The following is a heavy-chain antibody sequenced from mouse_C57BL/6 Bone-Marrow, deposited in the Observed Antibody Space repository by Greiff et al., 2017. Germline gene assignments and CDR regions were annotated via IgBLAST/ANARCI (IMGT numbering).Heavy chain of an antibody. J-gene: IGHJ3*01. CDR1: GYAFSSSW. CDR3: ARRGDGSSYDWFAY. D-gene: IGHD1-1*01. CDR2: IYPGDGDT. Sequence: VKLMESGPELVKPGASVKISCKASGYAFSSSWMNWVKHRPGKGLEWIGRIYPGDGDTNYNGKFKGKATLTADQSSSTAYMQLSSLTSEDSEVYFCARRGDGSSYDWFAYWGQGTLVTVSA. V-gene: IGHV1-82*01.